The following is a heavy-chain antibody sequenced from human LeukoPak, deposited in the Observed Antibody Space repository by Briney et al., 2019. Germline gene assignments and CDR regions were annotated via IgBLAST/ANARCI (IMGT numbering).Heavy chain of an antibody. D-gene: IGHD6-13*01. CDR2: ISYDGSNK. J-gene: IGHJ5*02. CDR3: AKQRSSWYRRGNWFDP. CDR1: GFTFSSYG. Sequence: GRSLRLSCAASGFTFSSYGMHWVRQAPGKGLEWVAVISYDGSNKYYADSVKGRFTISRDNSKNTLYLQMNSLRAEDTAVYYCAKQRSSWYRRGNWFDPWGQGTLVTVSS. V-gene: IGHV3-30*18.